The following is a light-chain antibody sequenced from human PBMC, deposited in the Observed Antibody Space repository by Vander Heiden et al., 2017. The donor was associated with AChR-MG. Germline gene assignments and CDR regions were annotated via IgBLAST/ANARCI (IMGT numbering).Light chain of an antibody. V-gene: IGKV1-8*01. Sequence: IRMTPSPSSLSASTGDRVTITCRASQGISSYLDWYQQKPGKAPKLLIYAASTLQSGVPSRFSGSGSGTDFTLTISCLQPEDFATYYCQQYYSYPRTFGRGTKVEIK. CDR1: QGISSY. CDR2: AAS. J-gene: IGKJ3*01. CDR3: QQYYSYPRT.